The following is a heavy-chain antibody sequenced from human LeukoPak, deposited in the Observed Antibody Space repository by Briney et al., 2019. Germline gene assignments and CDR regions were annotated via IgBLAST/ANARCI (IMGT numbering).Heavy chain of an antibody. CDR1: GFTFSSYA. CDR2: ISGSGGST. Sequence: PGGSLRLSCAASGFTFSSYAMSWVRQAPGKGLEWVSAISGSGGSTYYADSVKGRFTISKDISKNTLYLQMNSLRAEDTAVYYCAKDLSGAFDXWGXGTMVTVSS. J-gene: IGHJ3*02. CDR3: AKDLSGAFDX. V-gene: IGHV3-23*01.